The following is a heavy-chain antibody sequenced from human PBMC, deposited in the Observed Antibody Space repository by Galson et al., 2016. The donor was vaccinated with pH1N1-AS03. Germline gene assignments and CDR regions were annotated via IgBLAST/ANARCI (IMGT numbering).Heavy chain of an antibody. V-gene: IGHV3-7*01. D-gene: IGHD5-24*01. CDR3: ARSNYYFDS. Sequence: SLRLSCAASGFTFGSYWMTWVRQAPGKGLEWLANIRKDGSQKHYVDSVKGRFTISRDNAKNLMYLEMNSLRAEDTAVYYCARSNYYFDSWGQGTLVTVSS. J-gene: IGHJ4*02. CDR2: IRKDGSQK. CDR1: GFTFGSYW.